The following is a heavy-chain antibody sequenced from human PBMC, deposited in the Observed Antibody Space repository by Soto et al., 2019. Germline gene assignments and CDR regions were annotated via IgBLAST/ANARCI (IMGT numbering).Heavy chain of an antibody. CDR3: GRGLEYSSPPPFDS. CDR2: TSYDGTNK. D-gene: IGHD5-18*01. J-gene: IGHJ4*02. Sequence: GGSLRLSCAGSGFTFSSYNIHWIRQAPGKGLEWVASTSYDGTNKYYLDSVKGRFTISRDNSKSTLYLQMNSLRAEDTALYYCGRGLEYSSPPPFDSGGRETLVTVPS. V-gene: IGHV3-30*03. CDR1: GFTFSSYN.